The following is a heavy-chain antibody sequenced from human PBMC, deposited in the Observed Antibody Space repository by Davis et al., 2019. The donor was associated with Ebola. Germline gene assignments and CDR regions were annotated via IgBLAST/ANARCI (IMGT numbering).Heavy chain of an antibody. D-gene: IGHD3-10*01. CDR3: ARARLLFMDV. CDR2: IYYSGST. CDR1: GGSISSSSYY. J-gene: IGHJ6*02. V-gene: IGHV4-39*01. Sequence: SETLSLTCTVSGGSISSSSYYWGWIRQPPGKGLEWIGYIYYSGSTYYNPSLKSRVTISVDTSKNQFSLKLSSVTAADTAVYYCARARLLFMDVWGQGTTVTVSS.